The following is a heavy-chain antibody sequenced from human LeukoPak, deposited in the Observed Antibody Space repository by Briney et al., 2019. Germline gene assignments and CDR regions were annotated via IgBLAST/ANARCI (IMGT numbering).Heavy chain of an antibody. J-gene: IGHJ3*02. CDR2: ISAYNGKT. D-gene: IGHD5-24*01. V-gene: IGHV1-18*01. Sequence: GASVKVSCKASGYTFTSYGISWVRQAPGQGLEWMGWISAYNGKTNYAQKLQGRVTMTTDTSTSTAYMELRSLRSDDTAMYYCARLDTEMASIIGAFDIWGQGTMVTVSS. CDR1: GYTFTSYG. CDR3: ARLDTEMASIIGAFDI.